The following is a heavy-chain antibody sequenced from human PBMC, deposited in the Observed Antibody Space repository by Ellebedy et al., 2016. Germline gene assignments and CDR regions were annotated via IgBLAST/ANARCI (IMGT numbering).Heavy chain of an antibody. J-gene: IGHJ6*03. CDR3: AREYSNALPNYYYYYMDV. Sequence: SETLSLTCTVSGYSITTDYYWGWIRPPPGKGLEWIGSINHGGSSYYNPSLKSRVTISVDTSKNQFSLKLSSVTAADTAVYYCAREYSNALPNYYYYYMDVWGKGTTVTVSS. V-gene: IGHV4-38-2*02. D-gene: IGHD5-18*01. CDR1: GYSITTDYY. CDR2: INHGGSS.